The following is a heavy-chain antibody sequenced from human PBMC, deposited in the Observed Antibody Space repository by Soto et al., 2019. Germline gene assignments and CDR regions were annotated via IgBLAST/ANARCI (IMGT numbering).Heavy chain of an antibody. CDR2: ISGSGGST. CDR3: AKLGYCTNCGRYGTDY. D-gene: IGHD2-8*01. J-gene: IGHJ4*02. CDR1: GFTFSSYA. V-gene: IGHV3-23*01. Sequence: PGGSLRLSCAASGFTFSSYAMSWVRQAPGKGLEWVSAISGSGGSTYYADSVKGRFTISRDNSKNTLYLQMNSLRAEDTAVYYCAKLGYCTNCGRYGTDYWGQGTLVTVSS.